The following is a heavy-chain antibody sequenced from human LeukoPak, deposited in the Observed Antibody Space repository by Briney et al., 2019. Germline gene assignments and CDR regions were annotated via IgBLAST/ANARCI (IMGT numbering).Heavy chain of an antibody. CDR3: AKGHTIAHDAFDI. CDR1: GFTLSSYA. CDR2: ISGSGGST. V-gene: IGHV3-23*01. D-gene: IGHD3-9*01. J-gene: IGHJ3*02. Sequence: GGSLRLSCAASGFTLSSYAVSWVRQAPGKGLEWVSAISGSGGSTYYADSVKGRFTISRDNSKNTLYLQMNSLRAEDTAVYYCAKGHTIAHDAFDIWGQGTMVTVSS.